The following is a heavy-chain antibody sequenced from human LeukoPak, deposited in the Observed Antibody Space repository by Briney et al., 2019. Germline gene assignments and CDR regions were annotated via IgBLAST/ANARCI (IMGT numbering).Heavy chain of an antibody. V-gene: IGHV3-23*01. Sequence: SSETLSLTCTVSGGSISSYCWSWIRQPPGKGLEWVSAISGSGGSTYYADSVKGRFTISRDNSKNTLYLQMNSLRAEDTAVYYCAKDRRELAYYYYYMDVWGKGTTVTISS. J-gene: IGHJ6*03. CDR2: ISGSGGST. D-gene: IGHD1-26*01. CDR3: AKDRRELAYYYYYMDV. CDR1: GGSISSYC.